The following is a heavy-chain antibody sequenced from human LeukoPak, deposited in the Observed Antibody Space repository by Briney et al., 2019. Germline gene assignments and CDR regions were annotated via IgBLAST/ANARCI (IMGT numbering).Heavy chain of an antibody. CDR3: ARQLIAVAASYYYYYYMDV. V-gene: IGHV3-48*01. Sequence: PGGSPRLSCAASGFTFSSYSMNWVRQAPGKGLEWVSYISSSSSTIYYADSVKGRFTISRDNAKNSLYLQMNSLRAEDTAVYYCARQLIAVAASYYYYYYMDVWGKGTTVTVSS. J-gene: IGHJ6*03. D-gene: IGHD6-19*01. CDR2: ISSSSSTI. CDR1: GFTFSSYS.